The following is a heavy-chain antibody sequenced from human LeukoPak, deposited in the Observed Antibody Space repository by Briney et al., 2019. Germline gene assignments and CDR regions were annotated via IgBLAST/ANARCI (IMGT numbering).Heavy chain of an antibody. V-gene: IGHV4-59*02. J-gene: IGHJ6*02. D-gene: IGHD3-3*01. Sequence: SETLSLTCSVSGDSVSSTYWSWVRQPPGRGLEWIAYGHHSERSNYNPSLKSRVTISVDTSKNQFSLKLSFVTAADTAVYYCARGLRFLVVWGQGTTVTVSS. CDR3: ARGLRFLVV. CDR1: GDSVSSTY. CDR2: GHHSERS.